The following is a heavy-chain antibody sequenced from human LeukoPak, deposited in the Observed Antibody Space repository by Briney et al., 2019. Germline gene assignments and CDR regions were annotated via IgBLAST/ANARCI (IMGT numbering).Heavy chain of an antibody. D-gene: IGHD3-3*01. CDR1: GYTFTSYG. CDR3: ARGLEWLTRRHTWFDP. Sequence: GASVKVSCKASGYTFTSYGISWVRQAPGQGLEWMGWISAYNGNTDYAQKLQGRVTMTTDTSTSTAYMELRSLRSDGTAVYYCARGLEWLTRRHTWFDPWGQGTLVTVSS. J-gene: IGHJ5*02. V-gene: IGHV1-18*01. CDR2: ISAYNGNT.